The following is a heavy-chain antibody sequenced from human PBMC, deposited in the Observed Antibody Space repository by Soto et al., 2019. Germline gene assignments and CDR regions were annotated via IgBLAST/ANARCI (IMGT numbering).Heavy chain of an antibody. CDR2: IKVDGSAK. J-gene: IGHJ5*02. CDR1: GFTFSNYW. V-gene: IGHV3-7*03. D-gene: IGHD6-6*01. CDR3: ARGHSTSPNWFDP. Sequence: EVQLVESGGGLVQPGGSLRLSCAASGFTFSNYWTSWVRQAPGNGLEWVANIKVDGSAKYYVDSVKGRFTISRDNAKNSLYLQMNILRVEDTAVYYCARGHSTSPNWFDPWGQGTLVTVSS.